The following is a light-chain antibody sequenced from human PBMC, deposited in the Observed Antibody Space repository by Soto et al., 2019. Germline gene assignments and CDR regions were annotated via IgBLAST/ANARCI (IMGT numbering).Light chain of an antibody. CDR3: QQYNNYPYT. CDR1: QSINSY. V-gene: IGKV1-5*03. CDR2: KAS. J-gene: IGKJ2*01. Sequence: DIPMTQSPSTLSASVGDRVTITCRASQSINSYLAWYQQKPGKAPKVLIYKASSLKSGVPSRFSGSGSGTDFTLTISSLQPDDFATYYCQQYNNYPYTFGQGTKLEIK.